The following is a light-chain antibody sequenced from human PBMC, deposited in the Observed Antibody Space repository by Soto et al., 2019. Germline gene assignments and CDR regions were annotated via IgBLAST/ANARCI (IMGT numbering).Light chain of an antibody. Sequence: EIELTQSPGTLSLSPGERATLYCRASQSVSSSYLAWYQQRPGQAPRLLMYGASNRATGIPDRFSASGSGTDFTLTISRLEPEDFAVYYCQQYGSSPRFTFGPGTKVDIK. CDR3: QQYGSSPRFT. J-gene: IGKJ3*01. CDR2: GAS. CDR1: QSVSSSY. V-gene: IGKV3-20*01.